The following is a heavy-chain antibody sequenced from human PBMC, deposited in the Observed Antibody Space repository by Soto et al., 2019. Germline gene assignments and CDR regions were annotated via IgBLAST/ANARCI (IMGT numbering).Heavy chain of an antibody. Sequence: GGSLRLSCGASGVNVGGYWMTWFRPAPGKGLEWVADMNQDGGEKYYVDSVKGRFTISRDNAKTSLYLQMNSLRVEDTAVYYCARVDCSPSNCYNLYYGRDVWGQGTTVTVSS. V-gene: IGHV3-7*04. J-gene: IGHJ6*02. CDR1: GVNVGGYW. CDR2: MNQDGGEK. D-gene: IGHD2-2*02. CDR3: ARVDCSPSNCYNLYYGRDV.